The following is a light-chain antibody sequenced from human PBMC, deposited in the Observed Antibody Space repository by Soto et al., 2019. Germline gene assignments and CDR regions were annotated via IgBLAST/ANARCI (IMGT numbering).Light chain of an antibody. V-gene: IGLV2-14*01. Sequence: PPSSLSGSPGQSITISCTVTSSDVGNYKYVSWYQQHPGKAPKLMIYEVSNRPSGVSNRFSGSKSGNTASLTISGLQAQDETDYYCFSYTSSGTYVFGTGTKVTVL. CDR3: FSYTSSGTYV. CDR2: EVS. J-gene: IGLJ1*01. CDR1: SSDVGNYKY.